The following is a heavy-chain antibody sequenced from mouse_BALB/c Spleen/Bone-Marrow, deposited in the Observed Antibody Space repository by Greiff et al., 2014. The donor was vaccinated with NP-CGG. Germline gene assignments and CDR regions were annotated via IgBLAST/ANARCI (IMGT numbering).Heavy chain of an antibody. CDR3: TRTGGYGYDRFAY. CDR2: IYPSDSYT. D-gene: IGHD2-2*01. CDR1: GYTFTSYW. Sequence: QVQLQQSGAELVRPGASVKLSCKASGYTFTSYWINWVKQRPGQGLEWIGNIYPSDSYTNYNQKFKDKATLTVDKSSSTAYMQLSSPTSEDSAVYYCTRTGGYGYDRFAYWGQGTLVTVSA. J-gene: IGHJ3*01. V-gene: IGHV1-69*02.